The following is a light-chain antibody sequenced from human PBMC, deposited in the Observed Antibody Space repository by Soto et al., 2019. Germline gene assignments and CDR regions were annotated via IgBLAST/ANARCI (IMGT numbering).Light chain of an antibody. Sequence: EIVMTQSPATLSVSPGERAILSCRASQSVSISLAWYQQKPGQAPRLLIYGASYRATGFPARFSGSGSGTEFTLTISSLQSEDFAVYYCQQYDNWPRTFGQGTKVEIK. CDR1: QSVSIS. J-gene: IGKJ1*01. V-gene: IGKV3-15*01. CDR3: QQYDNWPRT. CDR2: GAS.